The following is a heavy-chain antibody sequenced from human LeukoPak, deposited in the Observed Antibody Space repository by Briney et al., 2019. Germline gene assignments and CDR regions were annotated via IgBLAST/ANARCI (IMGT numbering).Heavy chain of an antibody. CDR2: MKGDGSEI. CDR3: ARDLGWLLLDY. Sequence: GGSLRLSCAASGFIFSNYWMDWVRQVPGKGLEWVANMKGDGSEIYYVDSVKGRFTISRDNAKNSLYLQMNNLRAEDTATYYCARDLGWLLLDYWGQGTLVTVSS. D-gene: IGHD2-15*01. V-gene: IGHV3-7*03. CDR1: GFIFSNYW. J-gene: IGHJ4*02.